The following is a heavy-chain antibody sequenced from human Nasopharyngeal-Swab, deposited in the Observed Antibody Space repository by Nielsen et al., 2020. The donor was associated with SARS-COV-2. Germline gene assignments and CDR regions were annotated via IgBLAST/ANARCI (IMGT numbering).Heavy chain of an antibody. D-gene: IGHD5-24*01. V-gene: IGHV3-33*01. CDR2: IWYDGSNK. CDR1: GFTFSSSG. J-gene: IGHJ4*02. Sequence: LSLTCAASGFTFSSSGMHWVRQAPGKGLEWVAVIWYDGSNKYYADSVKGRFTISRDNSKNTLYLQMDSLRAEDTAVYYCARDFQFGVEMAKGGYWGQGTLVTVSS. CDR3: ARDFQFGVEMAKGGY.